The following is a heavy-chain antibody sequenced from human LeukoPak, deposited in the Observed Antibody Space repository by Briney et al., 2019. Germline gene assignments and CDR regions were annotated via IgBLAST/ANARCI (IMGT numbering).Heavy chain of an antibody. Sequence: GGSLRLSCAASGFTFNSYGMHWVRQAPGKGLEWVAFIRYDGSNKYYADSVKGRFTISRDNSKNSLYLQMNSLRAEDTAVYYCARMVRETDYWGQGTLVIVSS. CDR3: ARMVRETDY. D-gene: IGHD3-10*01. CDR1: GFTFNSYG. V-gene: IGHV3-30*02. CDR2: IRYDGSNK. J-gene: IGHJ4*02.